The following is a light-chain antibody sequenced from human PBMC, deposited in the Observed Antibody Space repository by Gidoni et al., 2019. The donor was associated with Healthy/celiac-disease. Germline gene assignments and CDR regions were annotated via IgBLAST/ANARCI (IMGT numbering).Light chain of an antibody. CDR3: QQSYSTPPRT. V-gene: IGKV1-39*01. CDR1: QSISSY. Sequence: DIQMTQSPSSLSASVGARLTITCRASQSISSYLNWYQQKPGKAPKLLIYAASSLQSGVPSRFSGSGSGTDFTLTISSLQPEDFATYYCQQSYSTPPRTFGQGTKVEIK. CDR2: AAS. J-gene: IGKJ1*01.